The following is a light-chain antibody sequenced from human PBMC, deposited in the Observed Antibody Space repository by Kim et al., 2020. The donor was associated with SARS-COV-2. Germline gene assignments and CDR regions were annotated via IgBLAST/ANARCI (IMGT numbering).Light chain of an antibody. CDR1: KLGDKY. V-gene: IGLV3-1*01. J-gene: IGLJ2*01. Sequence: SVSPGQAASITCSGDKLGDKYACWYQQKPGQSPVLVIYQDSKRPSGIPERFSGSNSGNTATLTISGTQAMDEADYYCQAWDSSTVVFGGGTKLTVL. CDR3: QAWDSSTVV. CDR2: QDS.